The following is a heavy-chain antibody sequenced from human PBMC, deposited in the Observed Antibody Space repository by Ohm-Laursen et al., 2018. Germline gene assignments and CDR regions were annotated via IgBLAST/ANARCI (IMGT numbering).Heavy chain of an antibody. CDR3: AIQTRHEAFDI. CDR1: GYTFSDFY. J-gene: IGHJ3*02. CDR2: IDPHFGGT. V-gene: IGHV1-2*02. Sequence: ASVKASCKASGYTFSDFYIHWFRQAPIEGLEWMGWIDPHFGGTNYAPKFQGRVTMTSDTSVTTAFMALSSLRSADTAVYYCAIQTRHEAFDIWGQGTMVTVSS.